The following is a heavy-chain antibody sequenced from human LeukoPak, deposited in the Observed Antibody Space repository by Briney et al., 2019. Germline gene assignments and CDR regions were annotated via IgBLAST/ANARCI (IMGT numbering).Heavy chain of an antibody. CDR1: GGSISSSSAY. D-gene: IGHD5-18*01. CDR3: VSPRGFSYGYFDY. V-gene: IGHV4-39*01. CDR2: IYYSKNT. J-gene: IGHJ4*02. Sequence: SETLSLTCTVSGGSISSSSAYWGWIRQPPGKGVEWIGSIYYSKNTYYNPSLKSRVTISADTSKNQFSLTLGSVSATDTAVYYCVSPRGFSYGYFDYWGQGTLVTVSS.